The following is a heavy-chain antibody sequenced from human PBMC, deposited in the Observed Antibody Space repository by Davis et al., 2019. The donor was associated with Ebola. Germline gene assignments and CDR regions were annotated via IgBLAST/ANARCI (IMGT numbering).Heavy chain of an antibody. CDR3: ARALDITMATMEGY. Sequence: ASVKVSCKASGYTFTGYYMHWVRQAPGQGLEWMGRFNPISGRADLPQRLQGRVTMTGDTSITTVYLQLSGLGSDDTAIYFCARALDITMATMEGYWGQGTLVTVSS. J-gene: IGHJ4*02. CDR2: FNPISGRA. D-gene: IGHD5-12*01. V-gene: IGHV1-2*06. CDR1: GYTFTGYY.